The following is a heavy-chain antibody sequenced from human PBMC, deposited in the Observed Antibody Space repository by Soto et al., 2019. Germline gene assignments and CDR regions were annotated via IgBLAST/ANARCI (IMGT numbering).Heavy chain of an antibody. D-gene: IGHD1-1*01. V-gene: IGHV4-59*08. CDR3: ARWNVYNWYFDL. CDR1: GGSISSYY. J-gene: IGHJ2*01. Sequence: QVQLQESGPGLVKPSETLSLTCTVSGGSISSYYWSCIRQPPGKGLEWIGYIYYSGSTNYNPSLKSRVTISVDTSKNQFSLKLSSVTAADTAVYYCARWNVYNWYFDLWGRGTLVTVSS. CDR2: IYYSGST.